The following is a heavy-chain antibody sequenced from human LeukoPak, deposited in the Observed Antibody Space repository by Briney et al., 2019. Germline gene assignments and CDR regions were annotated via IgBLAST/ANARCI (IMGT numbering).Heavy chain of an antibody. CDR3: VRYSNSCYDP. CDR2: TSTDGRGT. Sequence: PGGSLRLSCSASGFTFNIYAMHWVRQAPGTGLEYVSATSTDGRGTYYADSVKGRFTISRDNSKNALYLQMSSLRPEDTAIYYCVRYSNSCYDPWGQGTLVTVSS. D-gene: IGHD5-12*01. J-gene: IGHJ5*02. V-gene: IGHV3-64D*06. CDR1: GFTFNIYA.